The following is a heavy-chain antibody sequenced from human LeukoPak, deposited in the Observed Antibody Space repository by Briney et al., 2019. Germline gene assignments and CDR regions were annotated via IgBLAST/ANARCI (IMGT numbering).Heavy chain of an antibody. D-gene: IGHD6-13*01. CDR2: ISGSGYYS. J-gene: IGHJ6*02. Sequence: GGSLRLSCAASEFTFDNYAMSWVRQAPGKGLEWVSVISGSGYYSYYADSVKGRFTVSRDNSKTTLYLQMNSLRADDTAVYYCARSKGYSYGMDVWGQGTTVTVSS. V-gene: IGHV3-23*01. CDR3: ARSKGYSYGMDV. CDR1: EFTFDNYA.